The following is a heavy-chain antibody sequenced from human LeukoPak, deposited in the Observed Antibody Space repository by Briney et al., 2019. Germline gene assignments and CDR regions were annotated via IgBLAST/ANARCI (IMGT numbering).Heavy chain of an antibody. V-gene: IGHV4-39*01. D-gene: IGHD6-19*01. J-gene: IGHJ4*02. Sequence: KPSETLSLTCTVSGVSISSGTYYWGWIRQPPGKGLEWIGSIYYSGSTYYNPSLKSRVTISVDTSKNQFSLKLSSVTAADTTVFYCARTQPGYSSGGFDYWGQGTLVTVSS. CDR2: IYYSGST. CDR3: ARTQPGYSSGGFDY. CDR1: GVSISSGTYY.